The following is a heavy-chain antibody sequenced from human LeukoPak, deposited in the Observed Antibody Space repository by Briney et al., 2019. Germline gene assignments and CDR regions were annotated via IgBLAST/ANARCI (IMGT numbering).Heavy chain of an antibody. CDR2: IYSSGST. V-gene: IGHV4-4*07. CDR3: ARDSALGHCGGDCYPDY. Sequence: SETLSLTCSVSGGSINNYYWSWIRQPAGKGLEWIGRIYSSGSTDYDPSLKSRVTMPLDTSNNQFSLKLTSVTAADTAVYYCARDSALGHCGGDCYPDYWGQGTLVTVSS. J-gene: IGHJ4*02. CDR1: GGSINNYY. D-gene: IGHD2-21*02.